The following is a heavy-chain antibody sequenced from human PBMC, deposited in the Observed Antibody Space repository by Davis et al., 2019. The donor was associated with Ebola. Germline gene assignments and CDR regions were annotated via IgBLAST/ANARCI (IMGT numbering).Heavy chain of an antibody. CDR3: ARFNYYDSSGMGG. V-gene: IGHV3-21*01. CDR2: ISSSSSYI. Sequence: GGSLRLSCAVSGFTFSSYAMSWVRQAPGKGLEWVSSISSSSSYIYYADSVKGRFTISRDNAKNSLYLQMNSLRAEDTAVYYCARFNYYDSSGMGGWGQGTLVTVSS. D-gene: IGHD3-22*01. J-gene: IGHJ4*02. CDR1: GFTFSSYA.